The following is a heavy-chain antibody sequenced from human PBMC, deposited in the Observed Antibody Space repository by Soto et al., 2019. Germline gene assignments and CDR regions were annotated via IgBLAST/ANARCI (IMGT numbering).Heavy chain of an antibody. V-gene: IGHV1-3*01. J-gene: IGHJ4*02. CDR3: AKDRQPYSATWPYS. D-gene: IGHD6-13*01. CDR1: GYAFTNFA. CDR2: INAGNGNT. Sequence: GASVQVSCKASGYAFTNFAIHWVRQALGQRLEWMGWINAGNGNTKCSQRFQARVTITRDTSASTAYMEMSSLRIEDSAVYYCAKDRQPYSATWPYSWGQGTLVTVSS.